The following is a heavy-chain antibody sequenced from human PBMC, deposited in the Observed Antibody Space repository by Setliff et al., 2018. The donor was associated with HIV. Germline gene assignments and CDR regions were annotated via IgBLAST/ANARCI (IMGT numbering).Heavy chain of an antibody. V-gene: IGHV3-21*01. CDR2: ISSSSSYI. Sequence: PGESLRLSCAASGFTFSSYSMNWVRQAPGKGLEWVSSISSSSSYIYYADSVKGRFTISRDNAKNSLYLQMNSLRAEDTAVYYCARWGNYYYYYTDVWGKGTTVTVSS. J-gene: IGHJ6*03. D-gene: IGHD7-27*01. CDR1: GFTFSSYS. CDR3: ARWGNYYYYYTDV.